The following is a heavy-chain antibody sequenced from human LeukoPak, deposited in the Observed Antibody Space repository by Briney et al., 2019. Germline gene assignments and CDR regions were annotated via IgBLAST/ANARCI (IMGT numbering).Heavy chain of an antibody. CDR1: GFTFDDYA. CDR3: AKGQVFQCDY. V-gene: IGHV3-9*01. D-gene: IGHD2/OR15-2a*01. CDR2: ISWNSGSI. J-gene: IGHJ4*02. Sequence: PGRSLRLSCAASGFTFDDYAMHWVRQAPGKGLEWVSGISWNSGSIGYADSVKGRFTISRDNSRNTLYLQMNSLRAEDTAVYYCAKGQVFQCDYWGQGTLVTVSS.